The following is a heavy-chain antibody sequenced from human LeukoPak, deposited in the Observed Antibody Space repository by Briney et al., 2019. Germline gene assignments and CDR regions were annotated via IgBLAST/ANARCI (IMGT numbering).Heavy chain of an antibody. CDR2: INHRGTH. J-gene: IGHJ4*02. Sequence: SETLSLTCAVYGGSFSDDYWNWIRQPPGKGLEWLGEINHRGTHEFNPSLKSRVTMSVDTSKNEFSLRLTSVTAADTAVYYCARTRWIAVAGTDYFDYWGQGTLVTVSS. D-gene: IGHD6-19*01. V-gene: IGHV4-34*10. CDR1: GGSFSDDY. CDR3: ARTRWIAVAGTDYFDY.